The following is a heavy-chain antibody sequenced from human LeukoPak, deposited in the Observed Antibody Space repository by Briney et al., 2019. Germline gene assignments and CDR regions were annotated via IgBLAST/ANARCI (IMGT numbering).Heavy chain of an antibody. CDR2: IWHDGGRK. J-gene: IGHJ6*03. D-gene: IGHD1/OR15-1a*01. CDR3: VKSPVTGASFYYYRDV. V-gene: IGHV3-33*06. Sequence: HTGGPLRLSCVVSGFTFSTHGFHWLRQAPAKRLEWVSVIWHDGGRKEYADSVKGRLTISRDNSKNTLYLQMNSLRAEDTAVYYCVKSPVTGASFYYYRDVWGKGTTVTVSS. CDR1: GFTFSTHG.